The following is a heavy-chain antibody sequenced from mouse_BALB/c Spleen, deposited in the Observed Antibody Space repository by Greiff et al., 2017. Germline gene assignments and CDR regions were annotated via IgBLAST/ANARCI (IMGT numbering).Heavy chain of an antibody. D-gene: IGHD1-1*01. Sequence: VQLQESGAELAKPGASVKMSCKASGYTFTSYWMHWVKQRPGQGLEWIGYINPSTGYTEYNQKFKDKATLTADKSSSTAYMQLSSLTSEDSAVYYCARYYYGSYAMDYWGQGTSVTVSS. V-gene: IGHV1-7*01. CDR2: INPSTGYT. J-gene: IGHJ4*01. CDR3: ARYYYGSYAMDY. CDR1: GYTFTSYW.